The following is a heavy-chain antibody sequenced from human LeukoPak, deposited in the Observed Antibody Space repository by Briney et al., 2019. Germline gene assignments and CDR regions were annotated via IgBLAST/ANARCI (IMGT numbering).Heavy chain of an antibody. J-gene: IGHJ4*02. CDR2: IDPSDSYT. CDR3: ARQDF. Sequence: GESLKISCKGSGYSFKIYWIAWVRQMPGKGLEWMGRIDPSDSYTDYAPSFQGHVTISADRSLSTAYLQWYSLKASDTAMYYCARQDFWGQGTLVTVSS. V-gene: IGHV5-10-1*01. CDR1: GYSFKIYW.